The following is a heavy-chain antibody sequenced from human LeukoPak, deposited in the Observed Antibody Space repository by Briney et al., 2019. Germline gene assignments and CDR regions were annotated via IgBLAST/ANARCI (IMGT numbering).Heavy chain of an antibody. V-gene: IGHV3-21*01. CDR3: ARVLGCSDGSCYPYYFDY. J-gene: IGHJ4*02. Sequence: GGSLRLSCAASGLTFSSYSMNWVRQAPGKGLEWVSSISSSSSYIYYADSVKGRFTISRDNAKNSLYLQMNSLRAEDTAVYYCARVLGCSDGSCYPYYFDYWGQGTLVTVSS. CDR1: GLTFSSYS. CDR2: ISSSSSYI. D-gene: IGHD2-15*01.